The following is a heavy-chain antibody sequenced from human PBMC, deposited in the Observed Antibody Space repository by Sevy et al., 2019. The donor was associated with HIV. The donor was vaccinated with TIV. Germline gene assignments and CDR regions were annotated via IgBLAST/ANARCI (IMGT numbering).Heavy chain of an antibody. CDR3: ARDQAGIAAAGTAGLDAFDI. V-gene: IGHV1-18*04. J-gene: IGHJ3*02. CDR1: GYTFTSYG. CDR2: ISAYNGNT. D-gene: IGHD6-13*01. Sequence: ASVKVSCKASGYTFTSYGISWVRQAPGQGLEWMGWISAYNGNTNYAQKLQGRVTMTTDTSTSTAYMELRSLGSDDTAVYHCARDQAGIAAAGTAGLDAFDIWGQGTMVTVSS.